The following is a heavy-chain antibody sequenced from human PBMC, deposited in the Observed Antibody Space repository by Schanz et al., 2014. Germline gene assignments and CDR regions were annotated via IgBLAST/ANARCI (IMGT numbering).Heavy chain of an antibody. V-gene: IGHV1-69*02. D-gene: IGHD3-10*01. J-gene: IGHJ4*02. Sequence: QVQLVQSGAEVKKPGSSVKASCKLSGGTFSSYTISWMRQAPGQGLEWMGKIIPVLNIATYAQRFQGRVSITADTSANTAYMELSSLTSEDTAVHYCARGRGFYDYWGQGTLVTVSS. CDR2: IIPVLNIA. CDR3: ARGRGFYDY. CDR1: GGTFSSYT.